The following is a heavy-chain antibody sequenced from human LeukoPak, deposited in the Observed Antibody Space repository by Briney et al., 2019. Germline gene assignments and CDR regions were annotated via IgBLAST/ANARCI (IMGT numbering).Heavy chain of an antibody. Sequence: SETLSLTCTVSGGSISSYYWSWIRQPPGKGLEWIGFFHATRSTNYIPSLKSRVSISVDTSKSQVSLGLNSVTAADTAVYYCARGDPTGRPGIGFDFWGQGTLVTVSS. J-gene: IGHJ4*02. CDR1: GGSISSYY. V-gene: IGHV4-4*08. CDR2: FHATRST. D-gene: IGHD1-26*01. CDR3: ARGDPTGRPGIGFDF.